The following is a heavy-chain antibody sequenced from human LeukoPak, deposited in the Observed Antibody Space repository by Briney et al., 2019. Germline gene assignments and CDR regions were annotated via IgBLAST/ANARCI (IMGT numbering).Heavy chain of an antibody. J-gene: IGHJ4*02. CDR3: AHGTMYQLDS. Sequence: GGSLRLSCAASGFSFSSHGMSWVRQAPGKGLEWVSGVIGGAGSTYYADSVRGRFTISGDNSKNTLYLQMNSLRADDTAVYYCAHGTMYQLDSWGQGTLVTVSS. CDR2: VIGGAGST. CDR1: GFSFSSHG. D-gene: IGHD2-2*01. V-gene: IGHV3-23*01.